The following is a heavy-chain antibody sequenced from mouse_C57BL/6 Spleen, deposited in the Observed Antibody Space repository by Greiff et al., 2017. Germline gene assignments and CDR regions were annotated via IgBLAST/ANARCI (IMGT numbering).Heavy chain of an antibody. J-gene: IGHJ2*01. V-gene: IGHV5-9*01. Sequence: EVQLQQSGGGLVKPGGSLKLSCAASGFTFSSYTMSWVRQTPEKRLEWVATISGGGGNTYYPDSVKGRFTISRDNAKNTLYLQMSSLRSEDTALYYCARHRELGPFDYWGQGTTLTVSS. CDR1: GFTFSSYT. CDR3: ARHRELGPFDY. CDR2: ISGGGGNT. D-gene: IGHD4-1*01.